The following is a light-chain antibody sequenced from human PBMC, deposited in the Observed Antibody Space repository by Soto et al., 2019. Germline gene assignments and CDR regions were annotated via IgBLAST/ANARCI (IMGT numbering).Light chain of an antibody. V-gene: IGKV1-16*01. CDR2: DAT. CDR3: QQYERYNPS. CDR1: QNINSY. J-gene: IGKJ4*01. Sequence: DIQMTQSPSSLSASVGDRVTIICRASQNINSYLAWFQQKPGKAPKSLIYDATSLQSGVPPRFSGSGSGTDFSLTISSLQPEDAATYYCQQYERYNPSFGGGTKLEI.